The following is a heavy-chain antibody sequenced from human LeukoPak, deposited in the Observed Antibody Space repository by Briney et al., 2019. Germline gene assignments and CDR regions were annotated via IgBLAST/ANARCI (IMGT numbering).Heavy chain of an antibody. CDR1: GGSISSYY. CDR2: IYYSGST. J-gene: IGHJ6*03. Sequence: SETLSLTCTVSGGSISSYYWSWIRQPPGKGLEWIGYIYYSGSTNYNPSLTSRVTISVDTTKNQFSLKLSSVTAADTAVYYCATDIVATTRNYYYYYMDVWGKGTTVTVSS. CDR3: ATDIVATTRNYYYYYMDV. V-gene: IGHV4-59*01. D-gene: IGHD5-12*01.